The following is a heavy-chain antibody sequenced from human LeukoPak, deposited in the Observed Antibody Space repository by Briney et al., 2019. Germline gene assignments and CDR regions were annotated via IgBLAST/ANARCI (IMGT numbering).Heavy chain of an antibody. CDR1: GFTFSSYA. CDR3: AKDDRYSSGWYGVNFDY. Sequence: RPGGSLRLSCAASGFTFSSYAMSWVRQAPGKGLEWVSAISGSGGSTYYADSVKGRFTISRDNSKNTLYLQMNSLRAEDTAVYYCAKDDRYSSGWYGVNFDYWGQGTLVTVSS. J-gene: IGHJ4*02. V-gene: IGHV3-23*01. CDR2: ISGSGGST. D-gene: IGHD6-19*01.